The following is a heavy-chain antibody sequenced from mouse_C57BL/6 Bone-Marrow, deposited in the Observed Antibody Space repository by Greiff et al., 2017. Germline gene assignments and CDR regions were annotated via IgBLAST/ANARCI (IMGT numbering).Heavy chain of an antibody. CDR2: IDPSDSYT. CDR3: AREGRPYYGSSLYYFDD. Sequence: QVQLQQPGAELVKPGASVKLSCKASGYTFTSYWMQWVKQRPGQGLEWIGEIDPSDSYTNYNQKFKGKATLTVDTSSSTAYMQLSSLTSEDSAVYYCAREGRPYYGSSLYYFDDWGQGTTLTVSS. V-gene: IGHV1-50*01. J-gene: IGHJ2*01. CDR1: GYTFTSYW. D-gene: IGHD1-1*01.